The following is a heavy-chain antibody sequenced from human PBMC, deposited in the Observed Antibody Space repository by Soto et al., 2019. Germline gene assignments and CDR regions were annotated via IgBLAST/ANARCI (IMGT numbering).Heavy chain of an antibody. CDR1: GGSISSGGYY. Sequence: SETLSLTCTVSGGSISSGGYYWSWIRQHPGKGMEWIGYIYYSGSTYYNTSLKSRVTISVDTSKNQLYLKLSSVTAADTAVYYFAREDIVVVPAAMPGAFDIWGQGTMVTVSS. CDR2: IYYSGST. J-gene: IGHJ3*02. V-gene: IGHV4-31*03. D-gene: IGHD2-2*01. CDR3: AREDIVVVPAAMPGAFDI.